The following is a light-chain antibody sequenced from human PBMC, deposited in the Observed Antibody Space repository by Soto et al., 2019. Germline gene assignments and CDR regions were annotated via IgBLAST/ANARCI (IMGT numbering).Light chain of an antibody. V-gene: IGKV3-20*01. CDR3: QQYGSSGT. J-gene: IGKJ1*01. CDR2: DVS. Sequence: EIVLTQSPGTLTLSPGERATLSCRASQTVSSNSLAWYQQKAGQAPRVLIFDVSTRATGIPDRFSGSGSGTDFTLTISRLEPEDFAVYYCQQYGSSGTFGQGTKVDIK. CDR1: QTVSSNS.